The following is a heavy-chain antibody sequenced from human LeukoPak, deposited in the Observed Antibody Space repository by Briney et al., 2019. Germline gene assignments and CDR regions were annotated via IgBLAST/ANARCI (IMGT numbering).Heavy chain of an antibody. CDR2: IYYSGST. D-gene: IGHD1-26*01. V-gene: IGHV4-59*01. CDR1: GGSISSYY. Sequence: SETLSLTCTASGGSISSYYWSWIRQPPGKGLEWIGYIYYSGSTNYNPSLKSRVTISVDTSKNQFSLKLSSVTAADTAVYYCATSGSYGLLDYWGQGTLVTVSS. CDR3: ATSGSYGLLDY. J-gene: IGHJ4*02.